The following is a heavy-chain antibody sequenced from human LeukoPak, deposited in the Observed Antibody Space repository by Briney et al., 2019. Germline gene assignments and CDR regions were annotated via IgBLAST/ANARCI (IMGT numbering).Heavy chain of an antibody. CDR1: GFTFSNDW. V-gene: IGHV3-74*01. J-gene: IGHJ4*02. CDR2: LYSEGGRT. D-gene: IGHD6-6*01. Sequence: PGGSLRLSCAASGFTFSNDWMHWVRQAPGKGLVWVSRLYSEGGRTYYADPVKGRFTISRDNAKNTLYLQMNSLRVEDTAVYYCSRGLGQPVDYWGQGTLVTVSS. CDR3: SRGLGQPVDY.